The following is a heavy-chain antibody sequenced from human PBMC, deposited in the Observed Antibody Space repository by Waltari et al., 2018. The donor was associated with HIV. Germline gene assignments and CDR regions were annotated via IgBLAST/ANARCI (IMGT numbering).Heavy chain of an antibody. CDR1: GNSFTAYY. CDR2: INPISGST. V-gene: IGHV1-2*06. D-gene: IGHD2-15*01. CDR3: ARGESVSVSKIPPGYRFDF. Sequence: QVQLVQSGAELKKPGASVESSCRASGNSFTAYYAPWLRKAPGQGLQWMGRINPISGSTNIPLTFQGRITMTRDTSSGAVFMELRGLKFNDTALYYCARGESVSVSKIPPGYRFDFWGQGTLITVSS. J-gene: IGHJ4*02.